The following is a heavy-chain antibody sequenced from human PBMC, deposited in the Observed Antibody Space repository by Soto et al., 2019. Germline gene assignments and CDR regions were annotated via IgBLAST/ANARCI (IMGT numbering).Heavy chain of an antibody. D-gene: IGHD3-9*01. V-gene: IGHV3-33*01. Sequence: PGGSLRLSCAASGFTFSGYGMHWVRQAPGKGLEWVAVIWYDGSNKYYADSVKGRFTISRDNSKNTLYLQMNSLRAEDTAVYYCARAPKTLYDILTGYSWFHPSGQGTLAIVSS. J-gene: IGHJ5*02. CDR3: ARAPKTLYDILTGYSWFHP. CDR2: IWYDGSNK. CDR1: GFTFSGYG.